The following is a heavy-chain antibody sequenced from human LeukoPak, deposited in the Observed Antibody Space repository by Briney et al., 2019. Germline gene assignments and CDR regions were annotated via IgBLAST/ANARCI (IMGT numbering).Heavy chain of an antibody. V-gene: IGHV3-23*01. CDR2: ISGSGGST. CDR1: GFTFSSYA. J-gene: IGHJ4*02. CDR3: AKYLWAFGGEIDY. Sequence: GGSLRLSCAASGFTFSSYAMSWVRQAPGKGLEWVSAISGSGGSTYYADSVKGRFTISRDSSKNTLYLQMNSLRAEDTAVYYCAKYLWAFGGEIDYWGQGTLVTVSS. D-gene: IGHD3-16*01.